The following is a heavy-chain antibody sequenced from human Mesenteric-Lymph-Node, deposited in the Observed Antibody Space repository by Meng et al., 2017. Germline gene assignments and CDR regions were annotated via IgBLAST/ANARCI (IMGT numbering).Heavy chain of an antibody. CDR1: GFTLNTPGVG. Sequence: SGPTLVKPTQTLTLTCTFSGFTLNTPGVGVAWIRQPPGQALEWLAVNHWNDDKRYSPSLQSRLTITKDTSKNQVVLTMTNMDPVDTATYFCAHRLGSGGRVYFDYWGQGTLVTVSS. CDR2: NHWNDDK. V-gene: IGHV2-5*01. J-gene: IGHJ4*02. CDR3: AHRLGSGGRVYFDY. D-gene: IGHD3-10*01.